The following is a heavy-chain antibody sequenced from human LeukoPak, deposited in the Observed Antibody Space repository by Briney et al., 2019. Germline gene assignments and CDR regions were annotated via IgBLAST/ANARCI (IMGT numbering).Heavy chain of an antibody. CDR1: GYTFTGYY. CDR2: INPNSGGT. V-gene: IGHV1-2*02. D-gene: IGHD3-22*01. Sequence: ASVKVSCKASGYTFTGYYMHWVRQAPGRGLEWMGWINPNSGGTNYAQKFQGRVTMTRDTSISTAYMELSRLRSDDTAVYYCARAHYYYDSSGYYNYWGQGTLVTVSS. J-gene: IGHJ4*02. CDR3: ARAHYYYDSSGYYNY.